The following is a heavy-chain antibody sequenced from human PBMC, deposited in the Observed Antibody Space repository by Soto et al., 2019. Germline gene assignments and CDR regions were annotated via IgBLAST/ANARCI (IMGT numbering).Heavy chain of an antibody. V-gene: IGHV4-30-2*01. CDR2: IYHSGST. CDR1: GGSINTATHS. CDR3: ARGGGVTTTGDDY. J-gene: IGHJ4*02. D-gene: IGHD4-4*01. Sequence: QLQLQESGSGLVKPSQTLSLTCAVSGGSINTATHSWSWIRQPPGKGLEWIGYIYHSGSTYYNPSVKGLVTMSIHNSNNHFSLRVRSVTAADTAVYYCARGGGVTTTGDDYWGQGILVTVSS.